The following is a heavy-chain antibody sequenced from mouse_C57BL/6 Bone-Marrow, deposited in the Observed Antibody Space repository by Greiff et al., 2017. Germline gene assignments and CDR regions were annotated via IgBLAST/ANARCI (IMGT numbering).Heavy chain of an antibody. V-gene: IGHV1-52*01. J-gene: IGHJ3*01. D-gene: IGHD1-1*01. CDR2: IDPSDSET. Sequence: QVQLKQPGAELVRPGSSVKLSCKASGYTFTSYWMHWVKQRPIQGLEWIGNIDPSDSETHYNQKFKDKATLTVDKSSSTAYMQLSSLTSEDSAVYYCARENYYVSSPAWFAYWGQGTLVTVSA. CDR1: GYTFTSYW. CDR3: ARENYYVSSPAWFAY.